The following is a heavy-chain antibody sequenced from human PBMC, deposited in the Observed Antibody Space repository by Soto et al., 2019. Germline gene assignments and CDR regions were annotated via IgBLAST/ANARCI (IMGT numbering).Heavy chain of an antibody. CDR3: AKDRRAGGNYGCYSDF. CDR1: GFTFSSYG. CDR2: SSATGAGT. D-gene: IGHD2-21*02. Sequence: EVQLLESGGGLVQPGGSLRLSCAASGFTFSSYGMTWVRQAPGKGLEWVSFSSATGAGTYYADSVKGRFTISRDNSKNALYLKMNSLRADDTAVYYCAKDRRAGGNYGCYSDFWGQGALVIVSS. V-gene: IGHV3-23*01. J-gene: IGHJ4*02.